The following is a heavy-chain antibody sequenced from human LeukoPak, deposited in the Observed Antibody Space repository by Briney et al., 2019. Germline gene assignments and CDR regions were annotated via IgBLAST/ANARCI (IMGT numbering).Heavy chain of an antibody. CDR2: ISSSSYI. V-gene: IGHV3-21*01. Sequence: GGALRLSCAASGFTFSSYSMNWVRQAPGKGLEWVSSISSSSYIYYADSVKGRFTISRDNAKNSLYLQMNSLRAEDTAVYYCAKHAGGVVIVNWFDPWGQGTLVTVSS. CDR1: GFTFSSYS. D-gene: IGHD3-3*01. J-gene: IGHJ5*02. CDR3: AKHAGGVVIVNWFDP.